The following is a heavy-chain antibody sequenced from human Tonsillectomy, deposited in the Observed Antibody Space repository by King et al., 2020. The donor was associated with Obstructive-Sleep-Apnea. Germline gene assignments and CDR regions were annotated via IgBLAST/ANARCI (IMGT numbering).Heavy chain of an antibody. J-gene: IGHJ4*02. V-gene: IGHV5-51*01. CDR1: GYSFTSYW. Sequence: VQLVESGAEVKKPGESLKISCKGSGYSFTSYWIGWVRQMPGKGLEWMGIIYPGDSDTRYSPSFQGQVTISADKSIRTAYLQWSSLKASDTAMYYCARHASYDSSGYYYRYFDYWGQGTLVTVSS. CDR3: ARHASYDSSGYYYRYFDY. D-gene: IGHD3-22*01. CDR2: IYPGDSDT.